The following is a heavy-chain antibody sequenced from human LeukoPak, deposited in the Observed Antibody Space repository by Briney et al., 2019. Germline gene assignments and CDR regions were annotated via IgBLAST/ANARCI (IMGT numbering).Heavy chain of an antibody. J-gene: IGHJ4*02. Sequence: GGSLRLSCAASGFTFSSYWMSWVRQAPGKGLEWVANIKQDGSEKYYVDSVKGRFTISRDNAKNSLYLQMNSLRAEDTAVYYCAGEYKDWTTVTTKFDYWGQGTLVTVSS. CDR2: IKQDGSEK. D-gene: IGHD4-17*01. CDR3: AGEYKDWTTVTTKFDY. V-gene: IGHV3-7*01. CDR1: GFTFSSYW.